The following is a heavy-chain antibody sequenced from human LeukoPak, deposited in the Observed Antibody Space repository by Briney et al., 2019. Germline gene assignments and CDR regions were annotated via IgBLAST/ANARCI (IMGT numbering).Heavy chain of an antibody. V-gene: IGHV4-39*07. J-gene: IGHJ5*02. CDR3: ARVEARLGFDILTGYFPYNWFDP. Sequence: PSETPSLTCTVSGGSISSSSYYWGWIRQPPGKGLEWIGSIYYSGSTYYNPSLKSRVTISVDTSKNQFSLKLSSVTAADTAVYYCARVEARLGFDILTGYFPYNWFDPWGQGTLVTVSS. CDR2: IYYSGST. D-gene: IGHD3-9*01. CDR1: GGSISSSSYY.